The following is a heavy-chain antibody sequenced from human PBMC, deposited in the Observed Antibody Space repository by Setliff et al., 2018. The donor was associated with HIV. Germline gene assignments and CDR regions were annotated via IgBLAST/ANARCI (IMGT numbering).Heavy chain of an antibody. CDR2: MNPNSGNT. Sequence: ASVKVSCKASGYTFTSYAMNWVRQAPGQGLEWMGWMNPNSGNTGYAQRFQGRVTITIDTSASTAYMELSNLRSEDTAVYYCVRRATAAEVFDYWGQGTLVTVSS. J-gene: IGHJ4*02. V-gene: IGHV1-8*01. CDR1: GYTFTSYA. D-gene: IGHD6-13*01. CDR3: VRRATAAEVFDY.